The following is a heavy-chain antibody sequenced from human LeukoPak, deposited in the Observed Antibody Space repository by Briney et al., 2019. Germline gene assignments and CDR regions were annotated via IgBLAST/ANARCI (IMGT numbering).Heavy chain of an antibody. Sequence: GGSLRLSCAASGFTFRSYAMTWVRQAPGKGLEWVSSISGSVGHTYYADSVKGRFTISRDNSKNTLYLQMNSLRAEDTALYYCAKDTGGNCYSAIAYWGQGALVTVST. CDR1: GFTFRSYA. CDR3: AKDTGGNCYSAIAY. J-gene: IGHJ4*02. CDR2: ISGSVGHT. V-gene: IGHV3-23*01. D-gene: IGHD2-15*01.